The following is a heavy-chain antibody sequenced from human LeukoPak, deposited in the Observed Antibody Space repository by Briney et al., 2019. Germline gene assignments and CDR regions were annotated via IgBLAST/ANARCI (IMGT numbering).Heavy chain of an antibody. D-gene: IGHD6-19*01. J-gene: IGHJ4*02. Sequence: PGGSLRLSCAASGFTFSSYAVSWVRQAPGKGLEWVSAISGVRSSDTYYADSVKGRFTISRDNSKNTVYLQMYSLRAEDTAVYYCVKDQWAGTGGFDYWGQGTLVTVSS. CDR1: GFTFSSYA. CDR3: VKDQWAGTGGFDY. CDR2: ISGVRSSDT. V-gene: IGHV3-23*01.